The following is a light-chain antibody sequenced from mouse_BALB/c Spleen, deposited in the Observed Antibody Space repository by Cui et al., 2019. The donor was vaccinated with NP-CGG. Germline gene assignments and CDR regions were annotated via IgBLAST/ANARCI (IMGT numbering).Light chain of an antibody. CDR1: TGAVTTSNY. V-gene: IGLV1*01. CDR3: ALRYSNHWV. Sequence: QAVVTQASALTTSPGETVTLTCRSSTGAVTTSNYANWVQEKPDYLFTGLIGGTNNRVPGVPARFSGSLIGDKAALTITGAQSEDEAIYFCALRYSNHWVFGGGTKLTVL. J-gene: IGLJ1*01. CDR2: GTN.